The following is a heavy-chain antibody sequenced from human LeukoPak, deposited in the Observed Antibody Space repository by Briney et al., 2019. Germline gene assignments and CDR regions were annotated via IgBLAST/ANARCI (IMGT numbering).Heavy chain of an antibody. D-gene: IGHD6-13*01. V-gene: IGHV3-30*02. CDR1: GFTFSNYG. CDR2: IRYDGSNK. J-gene: IGHJ4*02. CDR3: AKDMGRRSIAVDGPKYRSAWYLDY. Sequence: GGSLRLSCAASGFTFSNYGMHWVRQAPGKGLEWVAFIRYDGSNKYYADSVKGRFTISRDNSKNTLYLQMNSLRAEDTAVYYCAKDMGRRSIAVDGPKYRSAWYLDYWGQGTLVTVSS.